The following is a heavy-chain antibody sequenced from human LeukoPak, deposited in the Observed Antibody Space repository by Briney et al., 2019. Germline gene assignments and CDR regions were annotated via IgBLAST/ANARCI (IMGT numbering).Heavy chain of an antibody. V-gene: IGHV3-23*01. Sequence: GGSLRLSCAASGLSFSSFAMSWVRQGPARGLEWVSSIRGNGETFYADSVKGRFTISRDNSKNTLFLQMNSLRAEDKALYYCAKGSSGYFVDLWGQGTLVTVSS. D-gene: IGHD3-22*01. J-gene: IGHJ5*02. CDR1: GLSFSSFA. CDR2: IRGNGET. CDR3: AKGSSGYFVDL.